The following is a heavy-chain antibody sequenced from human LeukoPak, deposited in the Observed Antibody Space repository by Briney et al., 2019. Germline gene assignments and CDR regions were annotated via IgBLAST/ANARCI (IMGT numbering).Heavy chain of an antibody. J-gene: IGHJ4*02. CDR2: ISWNSNTK. CDR1: GFDFDDYA. V-gene: IGHV3-9*01. CDR3: AKDIVGNAMTGIDY. D-gene: IGHD1-1*01. Sequence: PGGSLRLSCAASGFDFDDYAMQWVRQAPGKGLEWVSGISWNSNTKGYADSVKGRFTISRDNAKHSLYLQMDSLRPEDTALYYCAKDIVGNAMTGIDYWGQGTLVTVSS.